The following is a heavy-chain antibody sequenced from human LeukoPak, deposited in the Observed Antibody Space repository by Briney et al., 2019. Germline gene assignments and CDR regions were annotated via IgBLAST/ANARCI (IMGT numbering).Heavy chain of an antibody. V-gene: IGHV3-48*01. D-gene: IGHD3-3*01. CDR1: GFTLSTYA. J-gene: IGHJ4*01. CDR2: IRGTTPTI. Sequence: PGGSLRLSCAASGFTLSTYAMAWVRQAPGSGMEWVAYIRGTTPTIYYADSVKGRFTISRDNAKYSLYLQMNSLRAEDTAVYYCARDEEQYYDFWSGYYGYFDHWGHGTLVTVSS. CDR3: ARDEEQYYDFWSGYYGYFDH.